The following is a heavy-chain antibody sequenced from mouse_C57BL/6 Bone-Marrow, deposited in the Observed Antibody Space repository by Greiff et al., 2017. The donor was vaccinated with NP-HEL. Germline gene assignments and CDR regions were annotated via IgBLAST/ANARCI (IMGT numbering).Heavy chain of an antibody. CDR3: ASWDTRGY. CDR2: IYPGGGDT. J-gene: IGHJ2*01. Sequence: QVQLQQSGPELVKPGASVKISCKASGYAFSSSWMNWVKQRPGKGLEWIGRIYPGGGDTNYNGKFKGKATLTADKSSSTAYMQLSSLTSEDSAVYFCASWDTRGYWGQGTTLTVSS. V-gene: IGHV1-82*01. CDR1: GYAFSSSW. D-gene: IGHD3-1*01.